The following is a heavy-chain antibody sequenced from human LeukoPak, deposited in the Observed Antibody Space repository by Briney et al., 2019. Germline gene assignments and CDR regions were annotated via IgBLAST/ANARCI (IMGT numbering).Heavy chain of an antibody. CDR3: ARDQAVAPFDYGMDV. CDR2: ISYDGSNK. J-gene: IGHJ6*02. Sequence: GGSLRLSCAASGFTFSSYAMHWVRQAPGKGLEWVAVISYDGSNKYYADSAKGRFTISRDNSKNTLYLQMNSLRAEDTAVYYCARDQAVAPFDYGMDVWGQGTTVTVSS. D-gene: IGHD6-19*01. V-gene: IGHV3-30-3*01. CDR1: GFTFSSYA.